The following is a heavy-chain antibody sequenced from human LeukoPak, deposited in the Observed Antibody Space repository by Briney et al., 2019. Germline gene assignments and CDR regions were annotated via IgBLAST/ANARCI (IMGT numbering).Heavy chain of an antibody. J-gene: IGHJ4*02. V-gene: IGHV4-30-2*01. Sequence: SQTLSLTCAVSGGSISSGGYSWSWIRQPPGKGLEWIGYIYHSGSTYYNPSLKSRVTISVDTSKNQFSLKLSSVTAADTAVYYCARGALLWFGELLQFDYWGQGTLVTVSP. CDR1: GGSISSGGYS. D-gene: IGHD3-10*01. CDR2: IYHSGST. CDR3: ARGALLWFGELLQFDY.